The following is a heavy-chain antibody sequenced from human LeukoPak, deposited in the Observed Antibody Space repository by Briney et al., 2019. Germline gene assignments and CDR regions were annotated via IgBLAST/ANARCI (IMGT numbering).Heavy chain of an antibody. D-gene: IGHD6-6*01. Sequence: GGSLRLSCAASGFTFSSYSMNWVRQAPGKGLEWVSYISSSSTMYYADSVKGRFTISRDNAKNSLYLQMNSLRAEDTAVYYCPRDTSSSSFDYWGQGTLVTVSS. CDR2: ISSSSTM. J-gene: IGHJ4*02. CDR1: GFTFSSYS. CDR3: PRDTSSSSFDY. V-gene: IGHV3-48*01.